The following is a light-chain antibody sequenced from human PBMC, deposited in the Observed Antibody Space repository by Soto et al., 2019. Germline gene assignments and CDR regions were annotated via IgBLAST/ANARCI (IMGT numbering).Light chain of an antibody. CDR1: QSISSW. J-gene: IGKJ1*01. Sequence: DIRMTQSPSTLSASVGDRVTITCRASQSISSWLAWYQQKPGKAPKLLIYKASSLESGVPSRFSGSGSGTEFTLTISSLQPDDFATYCCQQYNSYPRTFGQGTKVEIK. V-gene: IGKV1-5*03. CDR3: QQYNSYPRT. CDR2: KAS.